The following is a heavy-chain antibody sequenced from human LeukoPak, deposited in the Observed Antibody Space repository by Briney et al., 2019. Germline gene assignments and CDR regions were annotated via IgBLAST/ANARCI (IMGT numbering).Heavy chain of an antibody. Sequence: SETLSLTCAVYGGSFSGYYWSWIRQPPGKGLEWIGEINHSGSTNYNPSLKSRVTISVDTSKNQFSLKLSSVTAADTAVYYCAIGVVVVAATPYYYYGMDVWGQGTTVTVSS. V-gene: IGHV4-34*01. CDR1: GGSFSGYY. D-gene: IGHD2-15*01. CDR2: INHSGST. CDR3: AIGVVVVAATPYYYYGMDV. J-gene: IGHJ6*02.